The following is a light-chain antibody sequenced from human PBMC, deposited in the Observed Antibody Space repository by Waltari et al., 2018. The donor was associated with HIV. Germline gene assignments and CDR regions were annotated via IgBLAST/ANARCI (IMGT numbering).Light chain of an antibody. CDR3: SSNTTTSTIL. Sequence: QSALTQPASVSGSPGQSITISCTGTNSDIGGYNYVSWYQQHPGRAPKLLIYEVTHRPSGISYRCSGSKSGNTASMTISGLQAEDEADYYCSSNTTTSTILFGGGTKVTVL. CDR1: NSDIGGYNY. CDR2: EVT. V-gene: IGLV2-14*01. J-gene: IGLJ3*02.